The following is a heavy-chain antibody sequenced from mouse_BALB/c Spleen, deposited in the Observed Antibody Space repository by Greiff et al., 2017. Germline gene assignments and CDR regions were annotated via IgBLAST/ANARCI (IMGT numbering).Heavy chain of an antibody. J-gene: IGHJ4*01. V-gene: IGHV14-4*02. CDR2: IDPENGDT. Sequence: VQLQQSGAELVRPGASVKLSCTASGFNIKDYYMHWVKQRPEQGLEWIGWIDPENGDTEYAPKFQGKATMTADTSSNTAYLQLSSLTSEDTAVYYCNANYGNYSYAMDYWGQGTSVTVSA. CDR1: GFNIKDYY. CDR3: NANYGNYSYAMDY. D-gene: IGHD2-1*01.